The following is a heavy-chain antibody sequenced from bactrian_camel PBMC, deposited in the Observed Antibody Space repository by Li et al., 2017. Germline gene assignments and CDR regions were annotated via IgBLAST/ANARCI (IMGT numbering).Heavy chain of an antibody. CDR1: GSIYSRTC. Sequence: HVQLVESGGGSVQAGGSLRLSCAASGSIYSRTCMGWFRQLPGKEREAVAATSRGGGATYYPEFVKGRFTISEDNAKNTMFLQMDSLQPEDTAMYFCAAESGGSVVRGDFCFPNYWGQGTQVTVS. J-gene: IGHJ4*01. D-gene: IGHD2*01. V-gene: IGHV3S54*01. CDR3: AAESGGSVVRGDFCFPNY. CDR2: TSRGGGAT.